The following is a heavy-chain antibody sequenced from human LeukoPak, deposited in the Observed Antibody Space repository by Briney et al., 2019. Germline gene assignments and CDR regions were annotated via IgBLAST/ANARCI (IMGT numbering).Heavy chain of an antibody. CDR1: GFTVSSNY. CDR2: IYSGGST. V-gene: IGHV3-53*01. J-gene: IGHJ5*02. Sequence: GGSLRLSCAASGFTVSSNYMSWVRQAPGKGLEWVSVIYSGGSTYYADSVKGRFTISRDNSKNTLYLQMNSLRAEDTAVYYCARVRGRRAPFDPWGQGTLVTVSS. CDR3: ARVRGRRAPFDP.